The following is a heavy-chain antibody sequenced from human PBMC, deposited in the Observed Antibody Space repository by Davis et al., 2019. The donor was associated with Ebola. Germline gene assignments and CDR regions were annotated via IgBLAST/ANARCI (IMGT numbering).Heavy chain of an antibody. J-gene: IGHJ4*01. CDR3: ERHGHNGDHYL. CDR1: GGSISSYY. V-gene: IGHV4-59*01. CDR2: IYYSGST. Sequence: MPSETLSLTCTVSGGSISSYYWSWIRQPPGKGLERIGYIYYSGSTKYNPPLKSRVTISVDTSKNQFSLKLSSVTAADTAVYYCERHGHNGDHYLWGHGALVTVSS. D-gene: IGHD4-17*01.